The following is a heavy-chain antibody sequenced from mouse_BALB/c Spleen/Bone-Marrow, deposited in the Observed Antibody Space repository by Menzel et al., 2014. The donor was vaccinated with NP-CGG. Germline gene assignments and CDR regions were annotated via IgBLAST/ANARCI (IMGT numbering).Heavy chain of an antibody. V-gene: IGHV1S22*01. J-gene: IGHJ2*01. Sequence: GSELVRPGASVKLSCKASGYIFANYWMHWVKQRHGQGLEWIGNISPRSGSTNYDEKFKSKATLAVDTSSATAYMYLNSLTSEDSAVYYCTRIFDYWGQGTILTVSS. CDR1: GYIFANYW. CDR2: ISPRSGST. CDR3: TRIFDY.